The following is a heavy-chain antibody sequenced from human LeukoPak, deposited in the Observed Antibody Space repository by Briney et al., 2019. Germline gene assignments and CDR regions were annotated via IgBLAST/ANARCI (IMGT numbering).Heavy chain of an antibody. J-gene: IGHJ6*03. CDR3: ARSVAGYYDYVWGSYRYDYYYYMDV. V-gene: IGHV1-8*01. D-gene: IGHD3-16*02. CDR1: GYTFTSYD. CDR2: MNPNSGNT. Sequence: GASVKVSCKASGYTFTSYDINWVRQATGQGLEWMGWMNPNSGNTGYAQKFQGRVTMTRNTSISTDYMELSSLRSEDTAVYYCARSVAGYYDYVWGSYRYDYYYYMDVWGKGTTVTISS.